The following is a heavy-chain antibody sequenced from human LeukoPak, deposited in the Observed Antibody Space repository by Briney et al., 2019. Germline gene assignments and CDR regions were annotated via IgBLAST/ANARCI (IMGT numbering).Heavy chain of an antibody. CDR1: GFTFSNFV. Sequence: GSLRLSCAPSGFTFSNFVMTWVRQAPGKGLEWVSTISGSGGATYYANSVQGRFTISRDNSKNTLYLQMSSLRAEDTAVYYCAKTGSEDGYSFYLDLWGQGTLVTVSS. CDR3: AKTGSEDGYSFYLDL. D-gene: IGHD5-24*01. V-gene: IGHV3-23*01. CDR2: ISGSGGAT. J-gene: IGHJ4*02.